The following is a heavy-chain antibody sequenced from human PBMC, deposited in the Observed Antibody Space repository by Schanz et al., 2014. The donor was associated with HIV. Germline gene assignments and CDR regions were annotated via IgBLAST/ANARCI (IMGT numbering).Heavy chain of an antibody. Sequence: EVQLVESGGGLVQPGGSLRLSCAASGFVFSSYAMHWVRQAPGKGLEWLSRISNSGSLKSYADSVKGRFTISRDNAKNSLYLQMSSLRAEDTAVYYCARDSYYDRSRYSGYYYYGMDVWGQGTTVTVSS. D-gene: IGHD3-9*01. CDR2: ISNSGSLK. CDR3: ARDSYYDRSRYSGYYYYGMDV. CDR1: GFVFSSYA. J-gene: IGHJ6*02. V-gene: IGHV3-48*03.